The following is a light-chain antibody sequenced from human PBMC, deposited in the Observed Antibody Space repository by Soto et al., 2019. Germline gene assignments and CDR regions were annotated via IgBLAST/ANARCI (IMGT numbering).Light chain of an antibody. CDR1: SSDVGGYNY. J-gene: IGLJ1*01. CDR3: CSYAGSPRYG. CDR2: DVS. V-gene: IGLV2-11*01. Sequence: QSALTQPRSVSGSPGQSVTISCTGTSSDVGGYNYVSWYQQHPGKAPKVMIYDVSERPSGVPDRFSGSKSGNTASLTISGLQAEDEADYYCCSYAGSPRYGLGTGNKVTVL.